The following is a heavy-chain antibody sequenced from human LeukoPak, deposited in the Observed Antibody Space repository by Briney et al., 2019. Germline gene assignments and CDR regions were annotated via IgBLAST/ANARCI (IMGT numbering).Heavy chain of an antibody. V-gene: IGHV4-34*01. CDR2: INDSGRI. Sequence: RPSETLSLTCAVYGGSFSNYYWSWIRQPPGKGLEWIGEINDSGRINYNPSPMSRVTVSVDTSKNQFSLRLTSVTATDTAVYYCARRWNYGRNYYIDVWGNGATVSVSS. D-gene: IGHD1-7*01. CDR1: GGSFSNYY. CDR3: ARRWNYGRNYYIDV. J-gene: IGHJ6*03.